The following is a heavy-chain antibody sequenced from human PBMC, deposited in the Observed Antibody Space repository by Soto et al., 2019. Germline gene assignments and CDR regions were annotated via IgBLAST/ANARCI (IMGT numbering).Heavy chain of an antibody. V-gene: IGHV3-30-3*01. CDR3: ARAYEGDYFDY. D-gene: IGHD3-16*01. CDR1: GFTFSSYA. Sequence: QVQLVESGGGVVQPGRSLRLSCAASGFTFSSYAMHWVRQAPGKGLEWVAVISYDGSNKYYADSVKSRFTISRDNSKNSLYLQMNSLRAEDTAVYYCARAYEGDYFDYCGQGTLDTVSS. J-gene: IGHJ4*02. CDR2: ISYDGSNK.